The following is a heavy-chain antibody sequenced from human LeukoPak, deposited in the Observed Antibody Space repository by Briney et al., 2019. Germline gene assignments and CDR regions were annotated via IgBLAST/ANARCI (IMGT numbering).Heavy chain of an antibody. CDR1: GGSISSYY. V-gene: IGHV4-4*07. J-gene: IGHJ4*02. CDR2: TYTSGST. CDR3: ASASSGYCSSTTCYATFDY. Sequence: SETLSLTCTVSGGSISSYYWSWIRQPAGKGLEWIGRTYTSGSTNYNPSLKSRVTISVDKSKNQFSLKLYSVTAADTAVYYCASASSGYCSSTTCYATFDYWGQGTLVTVSS. D-gene: IGHD2-2*01.